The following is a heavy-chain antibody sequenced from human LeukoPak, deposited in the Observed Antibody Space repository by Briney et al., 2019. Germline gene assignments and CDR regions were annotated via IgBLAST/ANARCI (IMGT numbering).Heavy chain of an antibody. CDR2: INWVGDTS. Sequence: GGSLRLSCAASGFTFGDYAMHWVRHAPGKGLQWISSINWVGDTSSYADSVKGRFTVSRDNTKGSLYLQMHSLRSEDTALYYCAKDRQYGDYGGGDFFDSWGQGTLVTVSS. V-gene: IGHV3-43D*03. CDR1: GFTFGDYA. CDR3: AKDRQYGDYGGGDFFDS. J-gene: IGHJ4*02. D-gene: IGHD4-17*01.